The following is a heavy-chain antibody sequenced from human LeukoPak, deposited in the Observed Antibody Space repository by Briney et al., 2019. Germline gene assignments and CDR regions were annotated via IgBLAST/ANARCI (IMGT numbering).Heavy chain of an antibody. D-gene: IGHD3-10*01. CDR1: GYSFSSYW. CDR3: ARTYGSGKGDFDY. V-gene: IGHV5-51*01. J-gene: IGHJ4*02. Sequence: GESLKISCKGSGYSFSSYWIGWVRQMPGKGLEWMAIIYPGDSHTIYSPSFQGQVTISADKSISTAFLQWSSLKASDTAMYYCARTYGSGKGDFDYWGQGTLVTVSS. CDR2: IYPGDSHT.